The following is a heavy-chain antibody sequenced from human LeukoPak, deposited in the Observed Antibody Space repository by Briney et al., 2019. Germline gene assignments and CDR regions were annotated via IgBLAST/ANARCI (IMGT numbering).Heavy chain of an antibody. CDR1: GFTIRDFT. D-gene: IGHD6-19*01. Sequence: GGSLRLSCKVSGFTIRDFTMNWVRQAPGRGLEWVSSITGVNTKYADSVKGRFTISRDNAKNSLYLQMNSLRAEDTAVYYCARDGSSGWHFDYWGQGTLVTVSS. J-gene: IGHJ4*02. CDR3: ARDGSSGWHFDY. V-gene: IGHV3-21*04. CDR2: ITGVNT.